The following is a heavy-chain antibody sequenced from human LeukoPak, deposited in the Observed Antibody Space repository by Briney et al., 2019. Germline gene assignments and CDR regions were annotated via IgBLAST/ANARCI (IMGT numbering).Heavy chain of an antibody. V-gene: IGHV1-8*01. J-gene: IGHJ4*02. CDR2: MNPNSGNT. D-gene: IGHD3-10*01. Sequence: GASVKVSCKASGYTFTSYDINWVRQATGQGLEWMGWMNPNSGNTGYAQKFQGRVTMTRNTSISTAYMELSSLRSEDTAVYYCARGGHYYGSGSQDSSNDYWGQGTLVTVSS. CDR1: GYTFTSYD. CDR3: ARGGHYYGSGSQDSSNDY.